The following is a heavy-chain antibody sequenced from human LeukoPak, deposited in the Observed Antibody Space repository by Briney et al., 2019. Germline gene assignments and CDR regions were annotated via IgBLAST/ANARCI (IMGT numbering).Heavy chain of an antibody. D-gene: IGHD5-18*01. CDR2: FDPEDGET. V-gene: IGHV1-24*01. Sequence: ASVKVSCKVSGYTLTELSMHWVRQVPGKGLEWMGGFDPEDGETIYAQKFQGRVTMTEDTSTDTAYMELSSLRSEDTAVYYCATVSDTAMLGNYYYYMDVWGKGTTVTVSS. CDR1: GYTLTELS. CDR3: ATVSDTAMLGNYYYYMDV. J-gene: IGHJ6*03.